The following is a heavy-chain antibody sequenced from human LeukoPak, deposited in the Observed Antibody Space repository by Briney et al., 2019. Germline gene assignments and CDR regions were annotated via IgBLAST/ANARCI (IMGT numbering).Heavy chain of an antibody. CDR1: GFTFSSYW. V-gene: IGHV3-74*01. D-gene: IGHD4-17*01. J-gene: IGHJ2*01. CDR2: INSDGSST. CDR3: AKEPYGDYNWYFDL. Sequence: GGSLRLSCAASGFTFSSYWMHWVRQAPGKGLVWVSRINSDGSSTNYADSVKGRFTISRDNAKNTLSLQMNSLRAEDTAVYYCAKEPYGDYNWYFDLWGRGTLVTVSS.